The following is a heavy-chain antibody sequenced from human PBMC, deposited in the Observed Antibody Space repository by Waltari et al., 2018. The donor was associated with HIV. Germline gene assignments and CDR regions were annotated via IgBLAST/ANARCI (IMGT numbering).Heavy chain of an antibody. V-gene: IGHV1-2*02. Sequence: QVQLVQSGAEVKKPGASVKVSCKASGYTFTGYYMHWVRQAPGQGLEWMGWINPNSGGTNYAQKFQGRVTMTRDTSISTAYMELSRLRSDDTAVYYCAGAQYYYDSSGYYYGDYGMDVWGQGTTVTVSS. CDR2: INPNSGGT. CDR3: AGAQYYYDSSGYYYGDYGMDV. CDR1: GYTFTGYY. J-gene: IGHJ6*02. D-gene: IGHD3-22*01.